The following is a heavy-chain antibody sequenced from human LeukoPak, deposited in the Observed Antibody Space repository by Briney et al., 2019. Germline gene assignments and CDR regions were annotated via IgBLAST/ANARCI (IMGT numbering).Heavy chain of an antibody. V-gene: IGHV7-4-1*01. CDR3: ARGWEYSSSAD. CDR1: GYTFTSYA. CDR2: INTNTGNP. J-gene: IGHJ4*02. D-gene: IGHD6-13*01. Sequence: ASVTVSCKASGYTFTSYAMNWVRQDPGQGLEWMGWINTNTGNPTYAQGFTGRFVFSLDTSDSTAYLQICSLKAEDTAVYYCARGWEYSSSADWGRGTLVTVSS.